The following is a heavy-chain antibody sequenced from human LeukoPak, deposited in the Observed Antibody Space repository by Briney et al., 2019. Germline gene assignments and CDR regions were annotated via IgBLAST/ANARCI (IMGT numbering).Heavy chain of an antibody. D-gene: IGHD2-2*01. V-gene: IGHV4-34*01. J-gene: IGHJ5*02. CDR2: INHSGST. Sequence: SETLSLTCAVYGGSFSGYYWSWIRKPPGKGLEWIGEINHSGSTNYNPSLKSRVTISVDTSKNQFSLKLSSVTAADTAVYYCACNSNIVVVPAARYWFDPWGQGTLVTVSS. CDR1: GGSFSGYY. CDR3: ACNSNIVVVPAARYWFDP.